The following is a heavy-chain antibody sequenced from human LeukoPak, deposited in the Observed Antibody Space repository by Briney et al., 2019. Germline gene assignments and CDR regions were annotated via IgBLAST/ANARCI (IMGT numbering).Heavy chain of an antibody. J-gene: IGHJ5*02. Sequence: SETLSLTCAVSGDSITSSNWWSWVRQPPGKGLEWIWEIFHGGDSNSNPSLKSRVTISVDTSKNQFSLKLSSVTAADTAVYYCARGRRYSGYNWFDPWGQGTLVTVSS. CDR3: ARGRRYSGYNWFDP. CDR2: IFHGGDS. CDR1: GDSITSSNW. D-gene: IGHD5-12*01. V-gene: IGHV4-4*02.